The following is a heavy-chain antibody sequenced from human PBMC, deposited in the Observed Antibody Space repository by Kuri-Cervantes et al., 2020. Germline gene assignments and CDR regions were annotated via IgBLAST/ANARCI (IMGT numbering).Heavy chain of an antibody. CDR2: INHSGST. D-gene: IGHD4-23*01. CDR3: ARGYGGKRDRYFDL. V-gene: IGHV4-34*01. CDR1: GGSFSGYY. Sequence: SQTLSLTCAVYGGSFSGYYWTWIRQPPGKGLECIGEINHSGSTNYNPSLKSRVTISVDTSKNQFSLKVTSVTAADTAVYYCARGYGGKRDRYFDLWGRGALVTVSS. J-gene: IGHJ2*01.